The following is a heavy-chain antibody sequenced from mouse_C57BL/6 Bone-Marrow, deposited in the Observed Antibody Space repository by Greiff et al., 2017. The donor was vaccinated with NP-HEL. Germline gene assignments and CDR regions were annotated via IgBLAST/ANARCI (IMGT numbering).Heavy chain of an antibody. Sequence: QVQLQQSGAELVMPGASVKLSCKASGYTFTSYWMHWVKQRPGQGLEWIGEIDPSDSYTNYNQKFKGKSTLTVDKSSSKAYMQLSSLTSEDSAVYYCARWGGYYGDYWGQGTSVTVSS. CDR1: GYTFTSYW. CDR3: ARWGGYYGDY. CDR2: IDPSDSYT. D-gene: IGHD2-3*01. J-gene: IGHJ4*01. V-gene: IGHV1-69*01.